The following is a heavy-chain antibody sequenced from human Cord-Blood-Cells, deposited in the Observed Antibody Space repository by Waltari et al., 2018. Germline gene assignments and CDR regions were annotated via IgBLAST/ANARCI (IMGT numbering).Heavy chain of an antibody. D-gene: IGHD3-10*01. Sequence: EVQLVESGGGLVQPGGSLRLSCAASGFTFSSYWTHSAPQAPGKGMVWVSRINSDGSMTSYADSGKGRFTISRDNAKNTLYLQMNSLRAEDTAVYYCARDRQVRGSREDAFDIWGQGTMVTVSS. CDR1: GFTFSSYW. CDR2: INSDGSMT. V-gene: IGHV3-74*01. CDR3: ARDRQVRGSREDAFDI. J-gene: IGHJ3*02.